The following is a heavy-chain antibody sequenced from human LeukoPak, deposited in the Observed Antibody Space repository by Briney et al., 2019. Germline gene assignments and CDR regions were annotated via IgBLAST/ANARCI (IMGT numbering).Heavy chain of an antibody. J-gene: IGHJ4*02. CDR3: TRVFTVTTLVDY. V-gene: IGHV3-73*01. CDR1: GFTFSGSA. D-gene: IGHD4-17*01. CDR2: IRSKANSYAT. Sequence: GGSLRLSCAASGFTFSGSAMHWVRQASGKGLEWVGRIRSKANSYATAYAASVKGRFTISRDDSKNTAYLQMNSLKTEDTAVYYCTRVFTVTTLVDYWGQGTLVTVSS.